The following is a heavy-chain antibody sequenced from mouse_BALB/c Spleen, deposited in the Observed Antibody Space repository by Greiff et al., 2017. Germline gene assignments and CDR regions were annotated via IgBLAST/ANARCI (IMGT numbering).Heavy chain of an antibody. CDR2: ISSGSSTI. J-gene: IGHJ3*01. Sequence: EVQGVESGGGLVQPGGSRKLSCAASGFTFSSFGMHWVRQAPEKGLEWVAYISSGSSTIYYADTVKGRFTISRDNPKNTLFLQMTSLRSEDTAMYYCASDGYHWGQGTLVTVSA. D-gene: IGHD2-3*01. V-gene: IGHV5-17*02. CDR3: ASDGYH. CDR1: GFTFSSFG.